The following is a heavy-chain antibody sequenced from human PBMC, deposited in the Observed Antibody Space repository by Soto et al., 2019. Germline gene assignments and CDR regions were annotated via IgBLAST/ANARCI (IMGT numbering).Heavy chain of an antibody. V-gene: IGHV4-4*02. CDR2: IYHSGST. CDR3: ARLIPSRITGTTPFDP. D-gene: IGHD1-7*01. J-gene: IGHJ5*02. Sequence: QVQLQESGPGLVKPSGTLSLTCAVSGGSISSSNWWSWVRQPPGKGLEWIGEIYHSGSTNFNPSLKSRVTISVDKSKNQCSIKLRSVTGADTAVYYCARLIPSRITGTTPFDPWGQGTLVTVSS. CDR1: GGSISSSNW.